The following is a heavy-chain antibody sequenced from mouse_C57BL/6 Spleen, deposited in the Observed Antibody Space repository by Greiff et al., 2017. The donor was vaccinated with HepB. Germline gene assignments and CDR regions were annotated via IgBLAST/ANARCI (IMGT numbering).Heavy chain of an antibody. Sequence: EVKLMESGGGLVQPGGSLSLSCAASGFTFTDYYMSWVRQPPGKALEWLGFIRNKANGYTTEYSASVKGRFTISRDNSQSFLYLQMSALRAEDSATYYCARSLFYGNSFDYWGQGTTLTVSS. V-gene: IGHV7-3*01. J-gene: IGHJ2*01. D-gene: IGHD2-1*01. CDR2: IRNKANGYTT. CDR3: ARSLFYGNSFDY. CDR1: GFTFTDYY.